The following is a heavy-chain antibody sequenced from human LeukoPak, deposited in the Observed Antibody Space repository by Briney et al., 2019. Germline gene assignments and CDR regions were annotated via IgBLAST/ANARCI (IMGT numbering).Heavy chain of an antibody. V-gene: IGHV3-30*05. CDR3: ARVVRRDGYNFFDY. CDR2: ISYDGSNK. Sequence: GGSLRLSCAASGFTFSSYSMNWVRQAPGKGLEWVAVISYDGSNKYYADSVKGRFTISRDNSKNTLYLQMNSLRAEDTAVYYCARVVRRDGYNFFDYWGQGTLVTVSS. CDR1: GFTFSSYS. J-gene: IGHJ4*02. D-gene: IGHD5-24*01.